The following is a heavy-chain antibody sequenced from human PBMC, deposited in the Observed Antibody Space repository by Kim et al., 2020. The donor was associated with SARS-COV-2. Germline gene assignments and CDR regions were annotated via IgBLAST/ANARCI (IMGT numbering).Heavy chain of an antibody. CDR1: GYTFTSYA. D-gene: IGHD3-10*01. Sequence: ASVKVSCKASGYTFTSYAMNWVRQAPGQGLEWMGWINTNTGNPTYAQGFTGRFVFSLDTSVSTAYLQISSLKAEDTAVYYCAREEVQITMVRGVIIPWFDPWGQGTLVTVSS. CDR3: AREEVQITMVRGVIIPWFDP. V-gene: IGHV7-4-1*02. CDR2: INTNTGNP. J-gene: IGHJ5*02.